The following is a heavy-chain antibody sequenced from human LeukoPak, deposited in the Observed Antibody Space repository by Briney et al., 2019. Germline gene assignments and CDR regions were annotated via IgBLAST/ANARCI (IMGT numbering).Heavy chain of an antibody. D-gene: IGHD2-15*01. V-gene: IGHV1-69*13. CDR3: AKGGYCSGGTCYLRGFDP. CDR1: GGTYSNYA. J-gene: IGHJ5*02. Sequence: GAPVNDSCKASGGTYSNYAISWMRQAPGQGPDWMGGIIPSFGTANYAQKFEGRVNITADESTNIAYMELRSLRSEDAAVYYCAKGGYCSGGTCYLRGFDPWGQGTLVTVSS. CDR2: IIPSFGTA.